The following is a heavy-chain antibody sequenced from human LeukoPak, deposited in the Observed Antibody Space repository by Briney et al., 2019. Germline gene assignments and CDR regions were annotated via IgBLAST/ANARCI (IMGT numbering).Heavy chain of an antibody. V-gene: IGHV3-64D*06. J-gene: IGHJ4*02. D-gene: IGHD6-13*01. CDR1: GFIFSPYA. Sequence: GGSLRLSCSASGFIFSPYAMHWVRQAPGKGLEYVSSISSEGKTTYYADSVKGRFTISRDNSKSTLYLQMSSLRPEDTAVYYCVKDRWVDHWGQGTLVTVSS. CDR2: ISSEGKTT. CDR3: VKDRWVDH.